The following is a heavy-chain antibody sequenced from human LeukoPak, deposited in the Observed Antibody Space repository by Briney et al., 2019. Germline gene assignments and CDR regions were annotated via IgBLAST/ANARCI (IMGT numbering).Heavy chain of an antibody. CDR1: GFTFSSYD. D-gene: IGHD6-13*01. CDR3: ARRDGSSWYSLDY. CDR2: IGTAGDT. V-gene: IGHV3-13*01. J-gene: IGHJ4*02. Sequence: GGSLRLSCAASGFTFSSYDMHWVRQATGKGLDWVSAIGTAGDTYYPGSVKGRFTISRENAKNSLYLQMNSLRAGDTAVYYCARRDGSSWYSLDYWGQGTLVTVSS.